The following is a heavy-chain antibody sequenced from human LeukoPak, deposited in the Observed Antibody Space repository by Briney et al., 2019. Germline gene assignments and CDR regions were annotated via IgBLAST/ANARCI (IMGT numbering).Heavy chain of an antibody. Sequence: GESLKISCKGSGYGFTSYWISWVRQMPGKGLEWMGRIDPSDSYTNYSPSFQGHVTISADKSISTAYLQWSSLKASDTAMYYCARHKSPKWLSPLDAFDIWGQGTMVTVSS. CDR3: ARHKSPKWLSPLDAFDI. CDR2: IDPSDSYT. J-gene: IGHJ3*02. V-gene: IGHV5-10-1*01. CDR1: GYGFTSYW. D-gene: IGHD3-22*01.